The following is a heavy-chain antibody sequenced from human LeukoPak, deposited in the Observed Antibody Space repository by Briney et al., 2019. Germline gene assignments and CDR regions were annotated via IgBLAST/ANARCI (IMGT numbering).Heavy chain of an antibody. CDR3: AKDSAKKYDDY. V-gene: IGHV3-23*01. Sequence: GGSLRLSCAASGFTFSSYAMSWVRQAPGKGLEWVSGISGSGDNTYYADSVKGRFTISRDNSKNTLYLQMNSLRAEDTAVYYCAKDSAKKYDDYWGQGTLVTVSS. D-gene: IGHD2/OR15-2a*01. CDR2: ISGSGDNT. J-gene: IGHJ4*02. CDR1: GFTFSSYA.